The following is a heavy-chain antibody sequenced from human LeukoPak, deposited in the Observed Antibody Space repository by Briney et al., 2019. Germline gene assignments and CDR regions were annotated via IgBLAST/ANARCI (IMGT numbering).Heavy chain of an antibody. J-gene: IGHJ4*02. CDR1: RFTFSRHG. V-gene: IGHV3-30*03. D-gene: IGHD3-3*01. Sequence: GGSLRLSCAPSRFTFSRHGMHWVRQAPGKGLEWVAIISNDGSRKYYAHSVEGRFTISRDNSKNTLYLQMDSLRAEDTAVYYCARDRAWNYFDYWGQGTLVTVSS. CDR3: ARDRAWNYFDY. CDR2: ISNDGSRK.